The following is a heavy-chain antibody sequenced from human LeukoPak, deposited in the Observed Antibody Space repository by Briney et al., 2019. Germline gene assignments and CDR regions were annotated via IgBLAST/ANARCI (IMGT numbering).Heavy chain of an antibody. Sequence: PSETLSLTCTVPGGSISSYYWSWIRQPAGKGLEWIGRIYTSGSTNYNPSLKSRVTMSVDTSKNQFSLKLSSVTAADTAVYYCAREHPRDFWSGYGYFDYWGQGTLVTVSS. J-gene: IGHJ4*02. V-gene: IGHV4-4*07. CDR3: AREHPRDFWSGYGYFDY. CDR2: IYTSGST. CDR1: GGSISSYY. D-gene: IGHD3-3*01.